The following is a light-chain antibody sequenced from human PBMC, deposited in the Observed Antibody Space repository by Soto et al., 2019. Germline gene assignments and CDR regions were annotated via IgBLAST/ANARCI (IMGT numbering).Light chain of an antibody. V-gene: IGKV3-20*01. CDR1: QSVSSSY. J-gene: IGKJ4*01. Sequence: EIVLTQSPGTLSLSPGERATLSCRASQSVSSSYLAWYQQKPGQAPRLLIYGASSRATGIPDRFSGSGSGTHFTLTISILEPEDVAVYYCQQYDSPPLTFGGGTKVEIK. CDR2: GAS. CDR3: QQYDSPPLT.